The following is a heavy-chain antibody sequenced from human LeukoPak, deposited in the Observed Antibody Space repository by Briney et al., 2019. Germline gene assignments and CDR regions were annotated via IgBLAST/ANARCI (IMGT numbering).Heavy chain of an antibody. CDR2: ITWDGGST. CDR1: GFSFSNYA. Sequence: GGSLRLSCAASGFSFSNYAMTWVRQAPGKGLEWVSLITWDGGSTYYADSVKGRFTISRDNSKNSLYLQMNSLRAEDTALYYCTKGQLVDFYYYYMDVWGNGTTVTVSS. V-gene: IGHV3-43D*03. CDR3: TKGQLVDFYYYYMDV. J-gene: IGHJ6*03. D-gene: IGHD1-1*01.